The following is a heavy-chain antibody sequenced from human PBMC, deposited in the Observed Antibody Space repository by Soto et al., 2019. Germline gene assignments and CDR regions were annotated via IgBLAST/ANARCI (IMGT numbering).Heavy chain of an antibody. CDR1: GGSISRGGYS. V-gene: IGHV4-30-2*01. CDR3: ARVPDY. Sequence: QLHLQESGSGLVKPSQPLSLTCAASGGSISRGGYSWSWFRQPPGKGLEWIGYIYHSGSTYYNPSLKSRVTISVDRSKNQFSLKLSSVTAADTAVYYCARVPDYWGQGTLVTVSS. CDR2: IYHSGST. J-gene: IGHJ4*02.